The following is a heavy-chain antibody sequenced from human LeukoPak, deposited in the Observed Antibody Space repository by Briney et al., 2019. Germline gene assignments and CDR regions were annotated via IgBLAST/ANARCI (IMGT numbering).Heavy chain of an antibody. J-gene: IGHJ5*02. Sequence: VASVKVSCKVSRYTLTELSMHWVRQAPGKGLEWMGGFDPEDGETIYAQKFQGRVTMTEDTSTDTAYMELSSLRSEDTAVYYCASIQSNKTGGWFDPWGQGTLVTVSS. CDR2: FDPEDGET. V-gene: IGHV1-24*01. CDR3: ASIQSNKTGGWFDP. CDR1: RYTLTELS. D-gene: IGHD4-11*01.